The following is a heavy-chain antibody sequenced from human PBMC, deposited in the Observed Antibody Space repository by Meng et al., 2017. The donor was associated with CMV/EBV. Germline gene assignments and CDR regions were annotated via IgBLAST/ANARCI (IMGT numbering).Heavy chain of an antibody. D-gene: IGHD6-13*01. CDR2: IILILGIA. J-gene: IGHJ4*02. V-gene: IGHV1-69*04. CDR1: GGTFSSYT. Sequence: SVKVSCKASGGTFSSYTISWVRQAPGQGLEWMGRIILILGIANYAQKFQGRVTITADKSTSTAYMELSSLRSEDTAVYYCARDYGYGSSSPFDYWGQGTLVTVSS. CDR3: ARDYGYGSSSPFDY.